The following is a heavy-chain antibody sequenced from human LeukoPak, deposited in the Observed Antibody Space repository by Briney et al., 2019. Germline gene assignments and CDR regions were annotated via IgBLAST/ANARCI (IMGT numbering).Heavy chain of an antibody. Sequence: GGSLRLSCAASGFTFSSYAMSWVRRAPGKGLEWVSVIYSGGSAYYADSVKGRFTISRDNSKNTLYLQMNSLRAEDTAVYYCARLYGYAGDYWGQGTLVTVSS. CDR3: ARLYGYAGDY. CDR1: GFTFSSYA. V-gene: IGHV3-66*01. D-gene: IGHD5-18*01. J-gene: IGHJ4*02. CDR2: IYSGGSA.